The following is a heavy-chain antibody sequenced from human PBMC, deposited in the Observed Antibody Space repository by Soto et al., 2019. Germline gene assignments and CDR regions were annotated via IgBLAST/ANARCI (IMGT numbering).Heavy chain of an antibody. CDR3: ARYSSPLGQYAFDI. Sequence: PAQTLSLTCAISGDSVSSNSAAWNWISQSPSRGLEWLGKTYYRSKWYYDYAVSVESRITFNPDTSNIQFSLHLNSVTPEDTAVYYCARYSSPLGQYAFDIWGQGTMVTVSS. CDR2: TYYRSKWYY. J-gene: IGHJ3*02. V-gene: IGHV6-1*01. D-gene: IGHD6-13*01. CDR1: GDSVSSNSAA.